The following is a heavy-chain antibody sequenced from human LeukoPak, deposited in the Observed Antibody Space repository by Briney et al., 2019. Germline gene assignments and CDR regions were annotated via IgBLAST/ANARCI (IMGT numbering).Heavy chain of an antibody. J-gene: IGHJ4*02. Sequence: SETLSLTCAVSGYSISSGYYWGWIRQPPGTGLEWVGTISHSGTTYYNPSLKSRITMSLETSKNQFSLKLSSVTAADTAVYYCARECCSSTNSLGPDYWGQGTLVTVSS. CDR3: ARECCSSTNSLGPDY. CDR1: GYSISSGYY. V-gene: IGHV4-38-2*02. CDR2: ISHSGTT. D-gene: IGHD2-2*01.